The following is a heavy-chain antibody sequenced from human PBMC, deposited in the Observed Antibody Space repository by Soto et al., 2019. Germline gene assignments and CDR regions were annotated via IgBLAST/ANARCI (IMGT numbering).Heavy chain of an antibody. D-gene: IGHD3-9*01. CDR1: GGTFSSYA. Sequence: SVKVSCKASGGTFSSYAISWVREAPGQGLEWMGGITPIFGTANYAQKFQGRVTITADKSTSTAYMELSSLRSEDTAVYYCARAEYYDILTGSPEYGMDVWGQGTTVTVYS. CDR3: ARAEYYDILTGSPEYGMDV. V-gene: IGHV1-69*06. CDR2: ITPIFGTA. J-gene: IGHJ6*02.